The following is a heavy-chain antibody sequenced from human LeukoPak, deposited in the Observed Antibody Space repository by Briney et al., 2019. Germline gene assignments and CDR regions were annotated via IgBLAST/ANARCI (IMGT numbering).Heavy chain of an antibody. J-gene: IGHJ6*02. Sequence: PSETLSLTCTVSGGSISSDYWSWIRQPPGKGLERIGYIYYSGITNYNPSLKSRVTILVDRSKEQFSLKLSSVTAADTAVYYCARLVDNDDSHGKGMDVWGQGTTVTVSS. CDR1: GGSISSDY. D-gene: IGHD4-11*01. CDR3: ARLVDNDDSHGKGMDV. CDR2: IYYSGIT. V-gene: IGHV4-59*01.